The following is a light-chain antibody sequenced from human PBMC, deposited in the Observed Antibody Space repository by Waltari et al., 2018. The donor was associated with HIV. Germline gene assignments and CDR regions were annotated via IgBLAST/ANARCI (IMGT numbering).Light chain of an antibody. CDR2: WAS. CDR1: QSVLYSSNNKNF. V-gene: IGKV4-1*01. J-gene: IGKJ1*01. Sequence: DIVMTPSPDSLAVSLGERATINCKSSQSVLYSSNNKNFLSWYQQKPGKPPKLLIYWASTRESGVPDRFSGSGSGTDFTLTISSLQAEDVAVYYCQQYYSSPRTFGQGTKVEIK. CDR3: QQYYSSPRT.